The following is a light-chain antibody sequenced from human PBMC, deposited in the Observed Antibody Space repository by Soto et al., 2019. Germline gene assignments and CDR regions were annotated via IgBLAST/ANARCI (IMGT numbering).Light chain of an antibody. CDR1: QSVSSS. CDR2: GAS. J-gene: IGKJ4*01. Sequence: EIVMTQSPATLSLSPGERATLSCRASQSVSSSLAGYHQKPGQAPRLLIYGASTRATGIPARFSGSGSGTEFTLTISSLQSEDFAVYYCQQYNNWPLTFGGGTKVEIK. CDR3: QQYNNWPLT. V-gene: IGKV3-15*01.